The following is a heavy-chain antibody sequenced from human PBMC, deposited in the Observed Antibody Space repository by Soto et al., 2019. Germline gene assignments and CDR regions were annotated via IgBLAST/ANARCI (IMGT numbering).Heavy chain of an antibody. CDR1: GYTFTSYD. Sequence: ASVKVSCKASGYTFTSYDINWVRQATGQGLEWMGWMSPNSSNTGYAQKFQGRVTMTRNTSISTAYMELSSLRSEDTAVYYCARVKSDYVWGSYRYYYYGMDVWGQGTTVTVSS. CDR2: MSPNSSNT. CDR3: ARVKSDYVWGSYRYYYYGMDV. J-gene: IGHJ6*02. V-gene: IGHV1-8*01. D-gene: IGHD3-16*02.